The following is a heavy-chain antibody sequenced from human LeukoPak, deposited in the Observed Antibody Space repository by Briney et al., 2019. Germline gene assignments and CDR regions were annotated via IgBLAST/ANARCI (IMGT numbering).Heavy chain of an antibody. V-gene: IGHV3-21*01. J-gene: IGHJ4*02. D-gene: IGHD1-14*01. CDR2: ISSSSSYI. CDR3: AIFTGPSNYYFDY. CDR1: GFTFSSYS. Sequence: PGGSLRLSCAAPGFTFSSYSMNSVRQAPGKGLEWVSSISSSSSYIYYADSVKGRFTISRDNAKNSLYLQMNSLRAEDTAVYYCAIFTGPSNYYFDYWGQGTLVTVSS.